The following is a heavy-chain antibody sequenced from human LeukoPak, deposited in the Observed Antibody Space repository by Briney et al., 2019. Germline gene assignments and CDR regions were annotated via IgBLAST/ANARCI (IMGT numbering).Heavy chain of an antibody. CDR3: ARHIAVGGDV. CDR2: IYYTGST. J-gene: IGHJ6*02. V-gene: IGHV4-59*01. CDR1: GGSISSDY. Sequence: SETLSLTCTVSGGSISSDYWSWIRQPPGKGLEWIGYIYYTGSTTYNPSLKSRLTISLDTSKNQFSLKLTSVTAADTAVYCCARHIAVGGDVWAKGPRSPSS. D-gene: IGHD6-19*01.